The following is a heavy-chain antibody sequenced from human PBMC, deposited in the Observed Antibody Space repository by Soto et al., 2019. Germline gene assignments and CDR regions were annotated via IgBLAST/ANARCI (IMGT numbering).Heavy chain of an antibody. J-gene: IGHJ5*02. CDR1: GFTFSSYG. CDR3: ASGISDTSA. CDR2: ISYDGSEK. Sequence: GWSLRLSCAASGFTFSSYGMHWVRQAPGKGLEWVAVISYDGSEKYYVDSVKGRFTISRGNAKNSLYLQMNSLRVEDTAVYYCASGISDTSAWGQGTLVTVSS. V-gene: IGHV3-30*03. D-gene: IGHD3-22*01.